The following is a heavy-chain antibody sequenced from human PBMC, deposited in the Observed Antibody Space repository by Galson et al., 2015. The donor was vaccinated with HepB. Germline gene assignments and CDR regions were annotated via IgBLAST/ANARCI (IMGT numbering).Heavy chain of an antibody. J-gene: IGHJ6*03. Sequence: SVKVSCKASGGTFSSYAISWVRQAPGQGLEWMGGIIPIFGTANYAQKYQGRVTITADESTSTAYMELSSLGSEDTAVYYCARGREYYYYMDVWGKGTTVTVSS. CDR1: GGTFSSYA. CDR3: ARGREYYYYMDV. D-gene: IGHD5-24*01. V-gene: IGHV1-69*13. CDR2: IIPIFGTA.